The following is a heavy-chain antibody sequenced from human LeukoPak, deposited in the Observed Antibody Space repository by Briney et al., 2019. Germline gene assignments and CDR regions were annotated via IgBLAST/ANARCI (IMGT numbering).Heavy chain of an antibody. CDR3: AKDRDGYNSGTFDY. D-gene: IGHD5-24*01. CDR2: IRYDGSNK. Sequence: GGSLRLSCAASGFTFSSYGMHWVRQAPGKGLEWVAFIRYDGSNKYYADSVKGRFTISRDNSKNTLYLQMNSLRAEDTAVYYCAKDRDGYNSGTFDYWGQGTLVTVSS. J-gene: IGHJ4*02. V-gene: IGHV3-30*02. CDR1: GFTFSSYG.